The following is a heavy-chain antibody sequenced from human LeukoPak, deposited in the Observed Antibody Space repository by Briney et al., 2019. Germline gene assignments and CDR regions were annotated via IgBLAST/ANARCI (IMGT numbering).Heavy chain of an antibody. CDR2: INHSGST. Sequence: SETLSLTCAVYGGSFSGYYWSWIRQPPGKGLEWIGEINHSGSTNYNPSLKSRVTISVDTSKNQFSLKLRSVTAADTAVYYCARGYGSGYPRRAYYFDYWGQGTLVTVSS. D-gene: IGHD3-22*01. J-gene: IGHJ4*02. V-gene: IGHV4-34*01. CDR1: GGSFSGYY. CDR3: ARGYGSGYPRRAYYFDY.